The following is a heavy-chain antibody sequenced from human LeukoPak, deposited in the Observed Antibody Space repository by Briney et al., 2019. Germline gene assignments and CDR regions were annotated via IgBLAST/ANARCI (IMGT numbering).Heavy chain of an antibody. CDR3: ARERELDFSRKGAPQGRAPYYYYYYMDV. CDR1: GFTFDDYG. Sequence: GGSLRLSCAASGFTFDDYGMSWVRQAPGKGLEWVSGINWNGGSTGYADSVKGRFTISRDNAKNSLYLQMNSLRAEDTALYYCARERELDFSRKGAPQGRAPYYYYYYMDVWGKGTTVTVSS. CDR2: INWNGGST. J-gene: IGHJ6*03. V-gene: IGHV3-20*04. D-gene: IGHD3-10*01.